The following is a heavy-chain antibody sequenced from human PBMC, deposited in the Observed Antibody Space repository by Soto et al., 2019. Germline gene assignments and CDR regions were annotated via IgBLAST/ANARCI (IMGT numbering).Heavy chain of an antibody. V-gene: IGHV3-30-3*01. CDR1: GFTFSSYA. J-gene: IGHJ6*02. Sequence: GGSLRLSCAASGFTFSSYAMHWVRQAPGKGLEWVAVISYDGSNKYYADSVKGRFTISRDNSKNTLYLQMNSLRAEDTAVYYCAKGTYLRYFDWSHSSPPYGMDVWGQGTTVTVSS. CDR2: ISYDGSNK. CDR3: AKGTYLRYFDWSHSSPPYGMDV. D-gene: IGHD3-9*01.